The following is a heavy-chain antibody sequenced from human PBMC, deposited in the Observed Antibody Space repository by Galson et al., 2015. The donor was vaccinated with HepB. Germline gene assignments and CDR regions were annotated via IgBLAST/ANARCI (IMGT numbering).Heavy chain of an antibody. CDR3: ATGGIMITFGGVIREGSTYYFDY. D-gene: IGHD3-16*01. V-gene: IGHV1-18*04. J-gene: IGHJ4*02. CDR1: GYTFTSYG. CDR2: ISAYNGNT. Sequence: SVKVSCKASGYTFTSYGISWVRQAPGQGLEWMGWISAYNGNTNYAQKLQGRVTMTTDTSTSTAYMELSSLRSEDTAVYYCATGGIMITFGGVIREGSTYYFDYWGQGTLVTVSS.